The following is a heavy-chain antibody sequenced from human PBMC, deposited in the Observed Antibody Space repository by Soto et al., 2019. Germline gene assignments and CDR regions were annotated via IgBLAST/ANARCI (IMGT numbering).Heavy chain of an antibody. CDR1: GYTFTSYY. CDR3: ARDKGLLWFGELPGYYYYYGMDV. Sequence: ASVKVSCKASGYTFTSYYIHWVRQAPGQGLEWMGIINPSGGSTSYAQKFQGRVTMTRDTSTSTVYMELSSLRSEDTAVYYCARDKGLLWFGELPGYYYYYGMDVWGQGTTVTVSS. V-gene: IGHV1-46*01. CDR2: INPSGGST. D-gene: IGHD3-10*01. J-gene: IGHJ6*02.